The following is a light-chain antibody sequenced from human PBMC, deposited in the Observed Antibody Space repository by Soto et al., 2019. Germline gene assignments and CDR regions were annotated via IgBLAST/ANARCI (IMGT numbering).Light chain of an antibody. CDR1: SSDIGDYDY. CDR3: SSYKSGSILV. CDR2: EVS. J-gene: IGLJ3*02. V-gene: IGLV2-14*01. Sequence: QSVLTQPASVSGSPGQSISISCTGTSSDIGDYDYVSWYQQHPGKAPKIMIYEVSNRPSGVSNRFSGSKSGNTASLTISGRQAEDEGDYYCSSYKSGSILVFGGGTTLTVL.